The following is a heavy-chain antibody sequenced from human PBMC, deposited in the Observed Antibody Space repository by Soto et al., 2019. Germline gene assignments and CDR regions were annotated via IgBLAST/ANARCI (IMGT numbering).Heavy chain of an antibody. Sequence: GGSLRLSCAASGFTFSGSAMHWVRQASGKGLEWVGRIRSKANNYATAYAASVKGGFTISRDDSKNTAYLQLNSLKTEDTAVYYCPSLNQVNRAFDIWGQGTMVTVSS. D-gene: IGHD4-4*01. CDR3: PSLNQVNRAFDI. J-gene: IGHJ3*02. CDR1: GFTFSGSA. V-gene: IGHV3-73*01. CDR2: IRSKANNYAT.